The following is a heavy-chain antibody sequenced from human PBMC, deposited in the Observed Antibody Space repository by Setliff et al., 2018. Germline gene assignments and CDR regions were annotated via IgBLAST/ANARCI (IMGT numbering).Heavy chain of an antibody. V-gene: IGHV4-34*01. CDR1: GGSFSHYY. CDR3: ARRPYQHYDSSGYSVNYYMDV. J-gene: IGHJ6*03. CDR2: INHSGTT. D-gene: IGHD3-22*01. Sequence: KTSETLSLTCAVYGGSFSHYYWNWIRQPPWKGLEWIGEINHSGTTNYNPSLKSRVTISVDTSKNQFSLKLSSVTAADTAVYFCARRPYQHYDSSGYSVNYYMDVWGKGTTVTAP.